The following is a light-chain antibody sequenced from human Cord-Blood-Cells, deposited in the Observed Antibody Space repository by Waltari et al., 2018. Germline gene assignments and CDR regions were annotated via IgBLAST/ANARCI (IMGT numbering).Light chain of an antibody. J-gene: IGLJ1*01. V-gene: IGLV2-11*01. CDR2: DVS. Sequence: QSALTQPRSVSGSPGQSVTISCTGTSSDVGGYNYVSWYQQHPGKAPKLMVYDVSKRPSGVPYRFSGPKSGNPASLTHFGLQAGDEAYYYCCSYAGSYTYGFGTGTKVTVL. CDR1: SSDVGGYNY. CDR3: CSYAGSYTYG.